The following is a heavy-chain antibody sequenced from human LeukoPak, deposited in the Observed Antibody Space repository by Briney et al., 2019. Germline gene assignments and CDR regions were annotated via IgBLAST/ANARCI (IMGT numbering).Heavy chain of an antibody. CDR2: IYHSGST. D-gene: IGHD6-13*01. CDR3: SRDQGHSSSWYGLLDN. CDR1: DYSISSGYY. Sequence: SETLSLTCVVSDYSISSGYYWGWILQPPGKGLEWIGSIYHSGSTYYNPSLKSRVTLSVDTSKNEFSLKLSSVTAADTALYYCSRDQGHSSSWYGLLDNWGQGTLVTVSS. V-gene: IGHV4-38-2*02. J-gene: IGHJ4*02.